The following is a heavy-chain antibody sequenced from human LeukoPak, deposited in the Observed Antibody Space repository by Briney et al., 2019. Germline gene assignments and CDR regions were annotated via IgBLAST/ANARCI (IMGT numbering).Heavy chain of an antibody. V-gene: IGHV1-46*01. CDR1: GYTFTSYY. Sequence: ASVKVSCKASGYTFTSYYMHWVRQAPGQGLEWMGIINPSGGSTSYAQKFQGRVTMTTDTSTSTAYMELRSLRSDDTAVYYCARDGERWLQFDYWGQGTLVTVSS. CDR3: ARDGERWLQFDY. J-gene: IGHJ4*02. CDR2: INPSGGST. D-gene: IGHD5-24*01.